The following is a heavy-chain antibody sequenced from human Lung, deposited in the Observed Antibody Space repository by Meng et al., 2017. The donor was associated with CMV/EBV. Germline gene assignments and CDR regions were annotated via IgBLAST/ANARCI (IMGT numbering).Heavy chain of an antibody. D-gene: IGHD2-15*01. CDR2: INHSGST. V-gene: IGHV4-34*01. CDR1: GGSFSGYY. J-gene: IGHJ6*02. Sequence: SETLSLXXAVYGGSFSGYYWSWIRQPPGKGLEWIGEINHSGSTNYNPSLKSRVTISVDTSKNQFSLKLSSVTAADTAVYYCARSNIVVVVAATLGYYYYGMYVCGRAXTAIASS. CDR3: ARSNIVVVVAATLGYYYYGMYV.